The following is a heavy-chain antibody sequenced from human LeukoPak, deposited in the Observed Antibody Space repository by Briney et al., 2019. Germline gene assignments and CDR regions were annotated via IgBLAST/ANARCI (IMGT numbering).Heavy chain of an antibody. V-gene: IGHV5-51*01. CDR1: GYGFTSYW. CDR3: ANFFEYKAMVDY. Sequence: GESMKISCKGSGYGFTSYWIGCVSHMPRKGLEWMGVIHPGDSDTRYSPSFQGQVTISADKSISTAYLQWSRLKASDTAMYYWANFFEYKAMVDYWGQGTLVTVSS. CDR2: IHPGDSDT. D-gene: IGHD5-18*01. J-gene: IGHJ4*02.